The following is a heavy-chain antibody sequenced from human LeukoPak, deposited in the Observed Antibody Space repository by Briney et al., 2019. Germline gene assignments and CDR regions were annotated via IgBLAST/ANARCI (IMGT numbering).Heavy chain of an antibody. J-gene: IGHJ4*02. CDR2: INPNSGGT. CDR3: ARASYDSSGYRVFDY. V-gene: IGHV1-2*06. CDR1: GYTFTGYY. Sequence: ASVKVSCKASGYTFTGYYMHWVRQAPGQGLEWMGLINPNSGGTNYAQKFQGRVTMTRDTSISTAYMELSRLRSDDTAVYYCARASYDSSGYRVFDYWGQGTLVTVSS. D-gene: IGHD3-22*01.